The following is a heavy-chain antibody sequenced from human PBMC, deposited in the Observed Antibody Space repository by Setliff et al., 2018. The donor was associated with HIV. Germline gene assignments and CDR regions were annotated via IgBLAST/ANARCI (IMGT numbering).Heavy chain of an antibody. J-gene: IGHJ5*02. V-gene: IGHV4-34*01. CDR1: TESLTRYD. D-gene: IGHD3-10*01. CDR2: IDDSGSI. Sequence: NPSETLSLTCAVYTESLTRYDWAWIRQSPEKGLEWIGEIDDSGSIIYNPSLQSRVTMSVDTSKNQFSLKVRSLTAAGTGLYYCARVKSIKTTLVRLWPRFDLWGQGTQVTVSS. CDR3: ARVKSIKTTLVRLWPRFDL.